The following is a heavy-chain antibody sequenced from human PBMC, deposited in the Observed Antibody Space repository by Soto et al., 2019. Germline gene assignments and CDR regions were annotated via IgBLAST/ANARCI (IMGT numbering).Heavy chain of an antibody. D-gene: IGHD4-4*01. Sequence: QVQLVQSGAEVKKPGASVKVSCKASGYTFTSYDINWVRQATGQGLEWMGWMNPNSGNTGSAQKFQGRVTMTFDTSVPTAYMELSSLRSDDTAVYYCATGGGSAVTTAYWGQGTQVTVSS. CDR2: MNPNSGNT. CDR3: ATGGGSAVTTAY. CDR1: GYTFTSYD. V-gene: IGHV1-8*01. J-gene: IGHJ4*02.